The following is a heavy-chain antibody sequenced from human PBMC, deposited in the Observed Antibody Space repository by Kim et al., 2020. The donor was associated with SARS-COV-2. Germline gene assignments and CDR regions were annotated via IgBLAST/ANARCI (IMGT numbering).Heavy chain of an antibody. V-gene: IGHV4-39*01. D-gene: IGHD4-17*01. CDR1: GDSVNSRTYY. CDR2: IYFGGKT. CDR3: VSGYPVYDYGAFDY. Sequence: SETLSLTCDVSGDSVNSRTYYWGWIRQPPGKGLERIATIYFGGKTYYSPSLKSRLTISVDTSKNEFSLKVTSVSASDTAVYYCVSGYPVYDYGAFDYWG. J-gene: IGHJ4*01.